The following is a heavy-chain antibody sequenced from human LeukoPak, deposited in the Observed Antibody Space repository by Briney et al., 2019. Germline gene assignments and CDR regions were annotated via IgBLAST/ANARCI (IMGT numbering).Heavy chain of an antibody. D-gene: IGHD3-22*01. V-gene: IGHV3-21*01. J-gene: IGHJ4*02. CDR2: ISSSSSYI. CDR1: GFTFSSYS. Sequence: GGSLRLSCAASGFTFSSYSMNWVRQAPGKGLEWVSSISSSSSYIYYADSVKGRFTISRDNAKNSLYLQMNSLRAEDTAVYYCARDLMYYYDSGGLGDYWGQGTLVTVSS. CDR3: ARDLMYYYDSGGLGDY.